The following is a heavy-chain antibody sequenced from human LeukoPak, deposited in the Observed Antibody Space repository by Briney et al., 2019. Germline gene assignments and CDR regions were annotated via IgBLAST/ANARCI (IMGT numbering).Heavy chain of an antibody. Sequence: GASLILCSAASGFIFSNYVMSWVRQPAGKRLELASGISGSDGTTDYADSVKGRFTISRDNSKNTLYLQMNSMRAEDTAVYHCARDGRGGNCCNWFDPWGQGTLVTVFS. CDR1: GFIFSNYV. CDR3: ARDGRGGNCCNWFDP. V-gene: IGHV3-23*01. J-gene: IGHJ5*02. D-gene: IGHD2-15*01. CDR2: ISGSDGTT.